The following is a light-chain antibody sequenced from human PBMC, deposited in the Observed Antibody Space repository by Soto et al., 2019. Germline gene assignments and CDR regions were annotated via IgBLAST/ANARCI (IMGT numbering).Light chain of an antibody. J-gene: IGKJ3*01. CDR2: GTS. Sequence: EIVLTQSPGTLSLSPGERATLSCRASQNVGSDYLAWYQQKPGQAPRLLIYGTSNRATGIPARFSGSGSGTDFILTISRLEPEDFAVYYCQQYGSFFGPGTKVDI. CDR1: QNVGSDY. CDR3: QQYGSF. V-gene: IGKV3-20*01.